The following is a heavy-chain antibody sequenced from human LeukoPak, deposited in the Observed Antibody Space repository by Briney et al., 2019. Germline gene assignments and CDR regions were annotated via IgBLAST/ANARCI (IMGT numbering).Heavy chain of an antibody. V-gene: IGHV3-48*01. CDR3: ARDSYSSGCDY. Sequence: GGSLRLSCAASGFTFSSYSMNWVRQAPGKGLEWVSYISSSSSTIYYADSVKGRFTISRDNAKNSLYLQMNSLRAEDTAVYYCARDSYSSGCDYWGQGTLVTVSS. J-gene: IGHJ4*02. CDR1: GFTFSSYS. D-gene: IGHD6-19*01. CDR2: ISSSSSTI.